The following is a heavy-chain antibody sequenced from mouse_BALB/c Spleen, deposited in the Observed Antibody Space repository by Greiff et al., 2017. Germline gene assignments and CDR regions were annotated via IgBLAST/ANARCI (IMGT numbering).Heavy chain of an antibody. Sequence: EVKLVESGGGLVKPGGSRKLSCAASGFTFSSYAMPWVRKSPEKRLEGVAEISSGGSYTYYPDTVTGRFTISRDNAKNTLYLEMSSLRSEDTAMYYCARDRSDYDRFPFAYWGQGTLVTVSA. D-gene: IGHD2-4*01. CDR2: ISSGGSYT. CDR3: ARDRSDYDRFPFAY. V-gene: IGHV5-9-4*01. CDR1: GFTFSSYA. J-gene: IGHJ3*01.